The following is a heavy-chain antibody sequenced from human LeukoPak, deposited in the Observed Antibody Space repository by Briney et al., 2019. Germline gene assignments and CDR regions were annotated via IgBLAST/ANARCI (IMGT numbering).Heavy chain of an antibody. CDR1: GFTFSSYA. CDR2: IKEDGSEK. CDR3: VYGGSYYVA. J-gene: IGHJ5*02. V-gene: IGHV3-7*01. D-gene: IGHD3-10*01. Sequence: PGGSLRLSCAASGFTFSSYAMHWVRQAPGTGLELVANIKEDGSEKYYVDSVKGRFTISRDNAKNSLYLQMNSLRAEDTAVYYCVYGGSYYVAWGQGILVTVSS.